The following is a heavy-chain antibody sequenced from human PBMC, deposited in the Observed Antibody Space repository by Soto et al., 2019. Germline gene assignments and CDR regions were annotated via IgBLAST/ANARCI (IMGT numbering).Heavy chain of an antibody. J-gene: IGHJ5*02. Sequence: QVQLVQSGAEVKKPGSSVKVSCKASGGTFSSYTISWVRQAPGQGLEWMGRIIPILGIANYAQKFQGRVTITADKSTSTAYMELSSLRSEDTAVYYCACEGGSGAPGKFDPWGQGTLVTVSS. CDR2: IIPILGIA. D-gene: IGHD3-10*01. CDR1: GGTFSSYT. V-gene: IGHV1-69*02. CDR3: ACEGGSGAPGKFDP.